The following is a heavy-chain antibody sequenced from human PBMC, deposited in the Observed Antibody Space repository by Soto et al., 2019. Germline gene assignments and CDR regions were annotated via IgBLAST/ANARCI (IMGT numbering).Heavy chain of an antibody. CDR1: GGSTIRRVYF. Sequence: SETLSLTCTVSGGSTIRRVYFWGGIRQPPGTGLEWIGSIYYSGSTYYNPSLKSRVTISIDTSKNQFSLNLSSVTAADTAVYYCASSYGDYVSYWGQGTLVT. D-gene: IGHD4-17*01. CDR3: ASSYGDYVSY. J-gene: IGHJ4*02. CDR2: IYYSGST. V-gene: IGHV4-39*01.